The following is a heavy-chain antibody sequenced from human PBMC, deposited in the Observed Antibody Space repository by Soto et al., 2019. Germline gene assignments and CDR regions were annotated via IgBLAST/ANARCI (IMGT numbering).Heavy chain of an antibody. J-gene: IGHJ4*02. Sequence: GGSLRLSCAASGFTFSSYAMHWVRQAPGKGLEWVAVISYDGSNKYYADSVKGRFTISRDNSKNTLYLQMNSLRAEDTAVYYCARDPNDYVWGSYRYTTKWYYFDYWGQGTLVTVSS. V-gene: IGHV3-30-3*01. CDR3: ARDPNDYVWGSYRYTTKWYYFDY. CDR2: ISYDGSNK. CDR1: GFTFSSYA. D-gene: IGHD3-16*02.